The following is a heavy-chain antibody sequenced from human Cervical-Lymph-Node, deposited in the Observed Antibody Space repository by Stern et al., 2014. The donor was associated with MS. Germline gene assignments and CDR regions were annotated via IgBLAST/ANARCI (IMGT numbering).Heavy chain of an antibody. J-gene: IGHJ3*02. D-gene: IGHD3-22*01. CDR1: GGSISTYY. V-gene: IGHV4-59*01. CDR2: ISYSGGT. Sequence: QVQLQESGPGLVKASETLSLTCTVSGGSISTYYWTWIRQPPGKGLEWIGEISYSGGTNYNPSLKSRVTLSVDTSKNQFSLKLSSVTAADTAVYYCARRDYYDTSTYYDDAFYIWGQGTMVTVSS. CDR3: ARRDYYDTSTYYDDAFYI.